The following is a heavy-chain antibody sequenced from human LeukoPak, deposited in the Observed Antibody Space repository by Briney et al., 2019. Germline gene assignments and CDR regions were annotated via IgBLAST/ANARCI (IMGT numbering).Heavy chain of an antibody. J-gene: IGHJ3*02. CDR3: AKYTSGWGRGAFDI. V-gene: IGHV4-61*02. CDR2: IYTSGST. D-gene: IGHD6-19*01. CDR1: GGSISSGSYY. Sequence: SQTLSLTCTVSGGSISSGSYYWSWIRQPAGKGLEWIGRIYTSGSTNYNPSLKSRVTISVDTSKNQFSLKLSSVTAADTAVYYCAKYTSGWGRGAFDIWGQGTMVTVSS.